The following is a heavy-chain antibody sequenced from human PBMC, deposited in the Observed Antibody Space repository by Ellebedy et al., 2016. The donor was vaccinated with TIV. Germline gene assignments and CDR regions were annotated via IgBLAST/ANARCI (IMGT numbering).Heavy chain of an antibody. CDR1: GYTFTDYR. D-gene: IGHD1-26*01. J-gene: IGHJ4*02. V-gene: IGHV1-2*02. CDR2: ISPNGGGT. Sequence: AASVKVSCKASGYTFTDYRLDWVRQAPGLGLEWMGWISPNGGGTHYAQKFQGRVSMTGDTSISTAYLELSGLTSDDTAVYYCARDYWGSYEYWGQGTLVTVSS. CDR3: ARDYWGSYEY.